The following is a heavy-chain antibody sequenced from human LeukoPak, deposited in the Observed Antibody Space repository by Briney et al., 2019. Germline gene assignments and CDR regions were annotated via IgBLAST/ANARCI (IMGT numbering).Heavy chain of an antibody. D-gene: IGHD1-7*01. CDR1: GGSISSYY. CDR2: IYYSGST. V-gene: IGHV4-59*01. J-gene: IGHJ6*03. CDR3: ARLPPPYNWNWDYYYYMDV. Sequence: SETLSLTCTVSGGSISSYYWSWIRQPPGKGLEWIGYIYYSGSTNYNPSLKSRVTISVDTSKNQFSLKLSSVTAADTAVYYCARLPPPYNWNWDYYYYMDVWGKGTTVTVSS.